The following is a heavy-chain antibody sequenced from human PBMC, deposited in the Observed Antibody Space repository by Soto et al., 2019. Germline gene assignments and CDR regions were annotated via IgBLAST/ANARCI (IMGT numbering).Heavy chain of an antibody. V-gene: IGHV4-39*07. Sequence: SETLSLTCTVSGGSISGSSYYWGWIRQPPGKGLEWIGEINHSGSTNYNPSLKSRVTISVDTSKNQFSLKLSSVTAADTAVYYCARDYVIAARFYYYYGMDVWGQGTTVTVSS. CDR1: GGSISGSSYY. J-gene: IGHJ6*02. D-gene: IGHD6-6*01. CDR3: ARDYVIAARFYYYYGMDV. CDR2: INHSGST.